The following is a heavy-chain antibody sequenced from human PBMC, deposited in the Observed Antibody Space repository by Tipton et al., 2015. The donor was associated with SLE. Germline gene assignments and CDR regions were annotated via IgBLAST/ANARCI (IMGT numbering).Heavy chain of an antibody. D-gene: IGHD1-26*01. J-gene: IGHJ4*02. CDR1: GFTVSSNY. V-gene: IGHV3-53*01. Sequence: QLVQSGGGLVQPGGSLRLSCAASGFTVSSNYMSWVRQAPGKGLEWVSVIYSAGSTFYADSVKGRFTISRDDSKNTLYLQMDSLRREDTAVYYCVKNMGSATYYEDYWGQGTLVKVSS. CDR2: IYSAGST. CDR3: VKNMGSATYYEDY.